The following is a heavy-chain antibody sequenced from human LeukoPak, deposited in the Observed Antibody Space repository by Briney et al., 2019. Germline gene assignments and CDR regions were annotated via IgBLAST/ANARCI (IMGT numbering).Heavy chain of an antibody. Sequence: PSETLSLTCTVSGGSISPYYWSWIRQTPGKGLEWIGYILYSGTTTNYNPSLKSRVTISVDTSKNQFSLKLSSVTAADTAVYYCARVGDWNDLVYWGQGTLVTVSS. J-gene: IGHJ4*02. CDR1: GGSISPYY. CDR2: ILYSGTTT. CDR3: ARVGDWNDLVY. V-gene: IGHV4-59*01. D-gene: IGHD1-1*01.